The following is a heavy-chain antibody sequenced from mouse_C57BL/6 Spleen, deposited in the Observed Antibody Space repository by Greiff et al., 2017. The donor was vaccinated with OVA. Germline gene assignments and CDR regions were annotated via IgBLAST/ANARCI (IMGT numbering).Heavy chain of an antibody. J-gene: IGHJ1*03. CDR1: GYTFTDYY. Sequence: EVQLQQSGPELVKPGASVKISCKASGYTFTDYYMNWVKQSHGKSLEWIGDINPNNGGTSYNQKFKGKATLTVDKSSSTAYMELRSLTSEDSAVYYCARFPWYFDVWGTGTTVTVSS. CDR3: ARFPWYFDV. V-gene: IGHV1-26*01. CDR2: INPNNGGT.